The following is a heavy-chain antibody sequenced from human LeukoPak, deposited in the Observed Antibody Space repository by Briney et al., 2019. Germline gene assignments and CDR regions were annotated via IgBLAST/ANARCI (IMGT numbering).Heavy chain of an antibody. CDR1: GFTFSSYS. J-gene: IGHJ4*02. D-gene: IGHD4-11*01. CDR2: ISSSSSYI. V-gene: IGHV3-21*01. Sequence: GGSLRLSCAASGFTFSSYSMNWDRQAPGKGLEWVSSISSSSSYIYYADSVKGRFTISRDNAKNSLYLQMNSLRGEDTAVYYCARARKLTTVTTFSYFDYWGEGTLVTVSS. CDR3: ARARKLTTVTTFSYFDY.